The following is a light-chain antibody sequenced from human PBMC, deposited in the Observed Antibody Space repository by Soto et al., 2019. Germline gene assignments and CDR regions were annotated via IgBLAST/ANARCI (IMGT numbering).Light chain of an antibody. CDR1: SSDVGGYNY. CDR3: CSYAGSYTYV. J-gene: IGLJ1*01. CDR2: DVS. Sequence: LTQPASVSGSPGQSITISCTGTSSDVGGYNYVSWYQQHPGKAPKLMIYDVSKRPSGVPDRFSGSKSGNTASLTISGLQAEDEADYYCCSYAGSYTYVFGTGTKVTVL. V-gene: IGLV2-11*01.